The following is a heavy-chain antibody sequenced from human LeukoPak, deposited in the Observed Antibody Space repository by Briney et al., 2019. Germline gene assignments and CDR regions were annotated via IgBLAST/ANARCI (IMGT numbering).Heavy chain of an antibody. CDR2: ISSSSSYI. V-gene: IGHV3-21*01. D-gene: IGHD6-13*01. CDR3: ARDYSETDAFDI. Sequence: GRSLRLSCAASGFSFSSYSMNWVRQAPGKGLEWVSSISSSSSYIYYADSVKGRFTISRDNAKNSLYLQMNSLRAEDTAVYYCARDYSETDAFDIWGQGTRVTVAS. CDR1: GFSFSSYS. J-gene: IGHJ3*02.